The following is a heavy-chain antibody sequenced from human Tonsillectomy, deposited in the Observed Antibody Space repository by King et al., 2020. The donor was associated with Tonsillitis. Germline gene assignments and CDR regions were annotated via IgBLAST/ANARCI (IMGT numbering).Heavy chain of an antibody. D-gene: IGHD4-17*01. CDR1: GFTFSSYG. Sequence: QVQLVESGGGVVQPGRSLRLTCAASGFTFSSYGMHWVRQAPGKGLGWVAVISYDGSNKYYADSVKGRFTISRDNSKNTLYLQMNSLRAEDTAVYYCAKRQYGDTGDAALDIWGQGTMVTVSS. J-gene: IGHJ3*02. CDR3: AKRQYGDTGDAALDI. V-gene: IGHV3-30*18. CDR2: ISYDGSNK.